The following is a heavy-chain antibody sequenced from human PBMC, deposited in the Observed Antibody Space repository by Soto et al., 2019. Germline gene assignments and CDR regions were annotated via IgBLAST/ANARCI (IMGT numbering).Heavy chain of an antibody. CDR3: ARLSSAMDYYYYMDV. J-gene: IGHJ6*03. D-gene: IGHD5-18*01. Sequence: SETLSLTCTVSGGSISSYYWSWIRQPPGKGLEWIGYIYYSGSTNYNPSLKNRVTISVDTSKNQFSLKLSSVTAADTAVYYCARLSSAMDYYYYMDVWGKGTTVTVSS. CDR2: IYYSGST. CDR1: GGSISSYY. V-gene: IGHV4-59*08.